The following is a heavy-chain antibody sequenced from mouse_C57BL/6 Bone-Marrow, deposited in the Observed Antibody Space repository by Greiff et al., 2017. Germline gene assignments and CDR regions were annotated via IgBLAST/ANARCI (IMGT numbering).Heavy chain of an antibody. CDR1: GYTFTDYY. D-gene: IGHD2-1*01. CDR3: AREEIYYGNYPYAMDY. Sequence: VQLQQSGPELVKPGASVKISCKASGYTFTDYYINWVKQRPGQGLEWIGWIYPGSGNTKYNEKFKGKATLTVDTSSSTAYMLISSLTSDDSAVYYCAREEIYYGNYPYAMDYWGQGTSVTVSS. V-gene: IGHV1-84*01. CDR2: IYPGSGNT. J-gene: IGHJ4*01.